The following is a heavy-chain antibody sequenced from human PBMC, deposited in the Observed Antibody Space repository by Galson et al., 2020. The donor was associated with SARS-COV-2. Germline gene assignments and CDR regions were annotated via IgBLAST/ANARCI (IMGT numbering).Heavy chain of an antibody. V-gene: IGHV2-26*01. Sequence: SGPTLVKPTETLTLTCTVSGFSLSNARMGVSWIRQPPGKALEWLAQIFSNDEKSYNTSLKSRLTISKDTSKSQVVLTMINMDPVDTATYYCARTTFFSSWYSKDYFYYMDVWGKGTTVTISS. CDR3: ARTTFFSSWYSKDYFYYMDV. J-gene: IGHJ6*03. D-gene: IGHD6-13*01. CDR1: GFSLSNARMG. CDR2: IFSNDEK.